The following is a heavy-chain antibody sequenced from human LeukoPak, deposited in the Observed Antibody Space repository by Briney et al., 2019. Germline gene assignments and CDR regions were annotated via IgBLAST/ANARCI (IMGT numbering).Heavy chain of an antibody. CDR1: GGSISSSSYY. D-gene: IGHD2-2*01. V-gene: IGHV4-39*07. CDR3: AKVLKFRTRGYNWFDP. Sequence: SETLSLTCTVSGGSISSSSYYWGWIRQPPGKGLEWIGSIYYSGSTYYNPSLKSRVTISVDTSKNQFSLKLSSVTAADTAVYYGAKVLKFRTRGYNWFDPWGQGTLVTVSS. CDR2: IYYSGST. J-gene: IGHJ5*02.